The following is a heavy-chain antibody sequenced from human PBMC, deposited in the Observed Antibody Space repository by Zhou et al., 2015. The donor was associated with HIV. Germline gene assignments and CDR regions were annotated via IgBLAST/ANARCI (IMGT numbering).Heavy chain of an antibody. CDR1: GGTFSSYA. V-gene: IGHV1-69*01. Sequence: QVQLVQSGAEVKKPGSSVKVSCKASGGTFSSYAISWVRQAPGQGLEWMGGIIPIFGTANYAQKFQGRVTITADESTSTAYMELSSLRSEDTAVYYCARQWRASGFWSGYNPLGDDAFDIWGQGTMVTVSS. J-gene: IGHJ3*02. CDR2: IIPIFGTA. CDR3: ARQWRASGFWSGYNPLGDDAFDI. D-gene: IGHD3-3*01.